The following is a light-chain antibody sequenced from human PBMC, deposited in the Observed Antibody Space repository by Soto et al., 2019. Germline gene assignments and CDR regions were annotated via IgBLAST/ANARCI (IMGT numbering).Light chain of an antibody. CDR2: GAS. J-gene: IGKJ1*01. V-gene: IGKV3-20*01. CDR3: QQYNNWPT. CDR1: QSVSSSY. Sequence: EIVLTQSPGTLSLSPGERATPSCRASQSVSSSYLAWYQQKPGQAPRLLIYGASSRATGIPDRFSGSGSGTEFTLTISSLQSEDFAVYYCQQYNNWPTFGQGTKVDIK.